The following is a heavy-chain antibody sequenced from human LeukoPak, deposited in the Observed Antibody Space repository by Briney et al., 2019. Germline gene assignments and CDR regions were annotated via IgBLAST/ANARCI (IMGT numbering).Heavy chain of an antibody. CDR1: GFTFSTYN. D-gene: IGHD5-18*01. V-gene: IGHV3-21*01. CDR3: AKERRGYSYGYIDY. CDR2: ISSTGSAK. J-gene: IGHJ4*02. Sequence: GGSLRLSCAASGFTFSTYNMNWVRQAPGEGLGWVSSISSTGSAKYYADSVRGRFTISRDNANHSLYLQMNSLRAEDTAVYYCAKERRGYSYGYIDYWGQGSLVAVSS.